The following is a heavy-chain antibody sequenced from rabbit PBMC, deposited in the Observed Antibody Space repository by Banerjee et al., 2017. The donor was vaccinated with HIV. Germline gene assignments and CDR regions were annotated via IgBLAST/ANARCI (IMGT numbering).Heavy chain of an antibody. Sequence: QSLEESGGDLVKPGASLTLTCTASGFSFSSGYDMCWVRQAPGKGLEWIACIVPDSAGTDYASWVNGRFTSSLDTAQNPVFLQMTSLTAADTATYFCARDLAGVIGWNFNLWGPGTLVTVS. CDR2: IVPDSAGT. J-gene: IGHJ4*01. CDR3: ARDLAGVIGWNFNL. CDR1: GFSFSSGYD. D-gene: IGHD4-1*01. V-gene: IGHV1S40*01.